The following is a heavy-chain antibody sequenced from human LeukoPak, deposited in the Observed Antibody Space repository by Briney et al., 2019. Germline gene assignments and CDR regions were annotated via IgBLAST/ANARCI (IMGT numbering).Heavy chain of an antibody. CDR1: GGSISSSSHY. CDR2: IYYSGST. CDR3: ARQSSYDSSGSPMGAFDI. J-gene: IGHJ3*02. Sequence: SETLSLTCTVSGGSISSSSHYWGWIRQPPGKGLEWIGSIYYSGSTYDNPSLKSRVTISVDTSKNQFSLKLSSVTAADAAVYYCARQSSYDSSGSPMGAFDIWGQGTMVTVSS. D-gene: IGHD3-22*01. V-gene: IGHV4-39*01.